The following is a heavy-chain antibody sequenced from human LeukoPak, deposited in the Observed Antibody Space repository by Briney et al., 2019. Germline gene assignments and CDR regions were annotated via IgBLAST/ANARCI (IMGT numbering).Heavy chain of an antibody. Sequence: SETLSLTCTVSGYSISSGYYWGWIRQPPGKGLEWIGSIYHSGSTYYNPSLKSRVTISVDTSKNQFSLKLSSVTAADTAVYYCARDRYYYDSSGYSERFDYWGQGTLVTVSS. CDR1: GYSISSGYY. CDR3: ARDRYYYDSSGYSERFDY. J-gene: IGHJ4*02. CDR2: IYHSGST. V-gene: IGHV4-38-2*02. D-gene: IGHD3-22*01.